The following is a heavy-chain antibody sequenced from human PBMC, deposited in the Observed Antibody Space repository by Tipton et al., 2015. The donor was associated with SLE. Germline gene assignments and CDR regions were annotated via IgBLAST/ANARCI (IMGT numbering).Heavy chain of an antibody. Sequence: SLRLSCAASGFILSNYGIHWVRQAPGKGLGWVAFLRYDGTHKYYADSVKGRFTISRDNSKNTLYLQMYSLRAEDTAIYFCAKGSGDCSGGCSYFYNSFDMWGQGTKVTVSS. CDR3: AKGSGDCSGGCSYFYNSFDM. CDR2: LRYDGTHK. CDR1: GFILSNYG. D-gene: IGHD2-15*01. J-gene: IGHJ3*02. V-gene: IGHV3-30*02.